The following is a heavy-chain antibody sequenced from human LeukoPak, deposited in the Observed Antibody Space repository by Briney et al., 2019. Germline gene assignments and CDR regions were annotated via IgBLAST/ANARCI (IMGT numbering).Heavy chain of an antibody. V-gene: IGHV3-53*01. J-gene: IGHJ4*02. CDR2: IYSGGST. CDR1: GFTLSTYN. CDR3: ARGVTGDDYFDY. Sequence: GGALRLSCAASGFTLSTYNMSWVRQGPGEGVGWVSIIYSGGSTNYADSVKGRFTISRDNSKNTLYLQMNSLRAEDTAVYYCARGVTGDDYFDYWGQGTLVTVSS. D-gene: IGHD7-27*01.